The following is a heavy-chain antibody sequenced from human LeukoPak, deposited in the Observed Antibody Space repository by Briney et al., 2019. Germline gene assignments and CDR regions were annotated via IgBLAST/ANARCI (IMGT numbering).Heavy chain of an antibody. CDR3: AKGGKWDVTPFDY. D-gene: IGHD1-26*01. CDR2: ISGGGGST. Sequence: GGSLRLSCAASGFTFTSYSMSWVRQAPGKGLEWVSTISGGGGSTYYADSVKGRFTISRDNSKNTLYLQVNSLRAEDTAVYYCAKGGKWDVTPFDYWGQGTLVTVSS. CDR1: GFTFTSYS. V-gene: IGHV3-23*01. J-gene: IGHJ4*02.